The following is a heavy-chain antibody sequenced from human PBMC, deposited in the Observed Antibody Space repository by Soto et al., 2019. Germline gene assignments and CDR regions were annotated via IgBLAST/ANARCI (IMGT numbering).Heavy chain of an antibody. Sequence: GGSLRLSCAASGFTFSSYSMNWVRQAPGKGLEWVSSISSSSSYIYYADSVKGRFTISRDNAKNSLYLQMNSLRAEDTAVYYCARGNYDFWSGSNARFDYWGQGTLVTVSS. CDR1: GFTFSSYS. CDR2: ISSSSSYI. CDR3: ARGNYDFWSGSNARFDY. D-gene: IGHD3-3*01. J-gene: IGHJ4*02. V-gene: IGHV3-21*01.